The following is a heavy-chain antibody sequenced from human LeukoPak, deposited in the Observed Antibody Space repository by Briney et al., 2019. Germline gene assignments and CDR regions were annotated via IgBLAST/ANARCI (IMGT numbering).Heavy chain of an antibody. CDR2: INSDGSST. CDR3: ARDPDCGNGHGDYCLPFDY. J-gene: IGHJ4*02. Sequence: GGSLRLSCAASGFTFSSYWMHWVRQAPGKGLVWVSRINSDGSSTSYADSVKGRFTISRDNAKNTLYLQMNSLRAEDTAVYYCARDPDCGNGHGDYCLPFDYWGQGTLVTVSS. CDR1: GFTFSSYW. V-gene: IGHV3-74*01. D-gene: IGHD4-17*01.